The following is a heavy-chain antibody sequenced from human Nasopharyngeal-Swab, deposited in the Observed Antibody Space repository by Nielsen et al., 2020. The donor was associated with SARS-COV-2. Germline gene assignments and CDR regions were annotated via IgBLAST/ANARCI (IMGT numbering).Heavy chain of an antibody. CDR2: INHSGST. Sequence: WIRQPPGKGLEWIGGINHSGSTNYNPSLKSRVTISVDTSKNQFSLKLSSVTAADTAVYYCARGRRVVRGVIITNYYYYYYMDVWGKGTTVTVSS. CDR3: ARGRRVVRGVIITNYYYYYYMDV. V-gene: IGHV4-34*01. J-gene: IGHJ6*03. D-gene: IGHD3-10*01.